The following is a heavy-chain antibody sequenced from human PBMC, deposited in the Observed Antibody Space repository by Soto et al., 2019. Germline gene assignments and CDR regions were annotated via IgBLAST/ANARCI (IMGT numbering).Heavy chain of an antibody. CDR1: GYTFTYRY. D-gene: IGHD3-9*01. J-gene: IGHJ6*02. CDR3: ASSKALGLIGYYHYYYYYGRAV. CDR2: ITPFNGNT. V-gene: IGHV1-45*02. Sequence: SVKVSCKASGYTFTYRYLHWVRQAPGQALEWMGWITPFNGNTNYAQKFQGRVTITRDTSASTAYMELSSLRSEDTAVYYCASSKALGLIGYYHYYYYYGRAVWAQRTTVTVS.